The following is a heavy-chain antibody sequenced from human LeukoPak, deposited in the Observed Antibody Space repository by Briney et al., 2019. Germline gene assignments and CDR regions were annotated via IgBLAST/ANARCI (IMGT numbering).Heavy chain of an antibody. Sequence: SETLSLTCTVSGGSISSGGYYWSWIRQHPGKGLEWIGYIYYSGNTYYNPSLKSRVTISVDTSKNQFSLKLSSVTAADTAVYYCARDRRYYDTSGTVYYDAMDVWGQGTTVTVSS. CDR1: GGSISSGGYY. CDR3: ARDRRYYDTSGTVYYDAMDV. CDR2: IYYSGNT. J-gene: IGHJ6*02. V-gene: IGHV4-31*03. D-gene: IGHD3-22*01.